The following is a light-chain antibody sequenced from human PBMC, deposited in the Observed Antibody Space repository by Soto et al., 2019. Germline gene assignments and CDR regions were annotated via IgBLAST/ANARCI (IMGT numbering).Light chain of an antibody. CDR2: DTS. CDR1: QGIGDT. CDR3: HQYGSSQT. V-gene: IGKV3-20*01. J-gene: IGKJ1*01. Sequence: FVMMRSPATLSFCPLSGATLSCRASQGIGDTLAWYQHKPGQTPRLLIYDTSTRATGIPDRFSGSGSGTDFTLTISRLEPEDFAVYYCHQYGSSQTFGQGTKVDIK.